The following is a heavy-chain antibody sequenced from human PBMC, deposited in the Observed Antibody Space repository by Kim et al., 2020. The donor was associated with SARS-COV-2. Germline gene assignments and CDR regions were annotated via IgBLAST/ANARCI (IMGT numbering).Heavy chain of an antibody. CDR1: RYTFTSHA. J-gene: IGHJ3*01. Sequence: ASVKVSCKASRYTFTSHAINWVRQAPGQGLEWMGWSNTNTGNPTYAQGFTGRFVFSLDTSVSTAYLQISSLKAEDTAVYYCARSSGSVLLDAFAFWGRG. D-gene: IGHD1-26*01. CDR2: SNTNTGNP. V-gene: IGHV7-4-1*02. CDR3: ARSSGSVLLDAFAF.